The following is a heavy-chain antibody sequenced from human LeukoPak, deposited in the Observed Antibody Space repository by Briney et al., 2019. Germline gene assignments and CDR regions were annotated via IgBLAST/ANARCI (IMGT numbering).Heavy chain of an antibody. CDR1: GFTFSSYG. CDR2: ISYDGSNK. Sequence: PGGSLRLSCAASGFTFSSYGMHWVRQAPGKGLEWVAVISYDGSNKHYADSVKGRFTISRDNSKNTLYLQMNSLRAEDTAVYYCLVLMVYAIDYWGQGTLVTVSS. V-gene: IGHV3-30*03. CDR3: LVLMVYAIDY. D-gene: IGHD2-8*01. J-gene: IGHJ4*02.